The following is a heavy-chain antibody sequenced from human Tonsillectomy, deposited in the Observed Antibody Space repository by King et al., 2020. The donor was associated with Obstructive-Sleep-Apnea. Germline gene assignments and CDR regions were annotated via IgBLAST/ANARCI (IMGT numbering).Heavy chain of an antibody. V-gene: IGHV1-69*09. CDR3: ALQYYYDTSGSLYPLAETFDY. CDR2: IIPILHIT. Sequence: QVQLVESGAEVKKPGSSVKVSCKASGVTFISYAIIWVRQAPGQGLEWMGGIIPILHITNYAQKFQGKVTITADKSTSTAYMELSSLRSEDTAVYYCALQYYYDTSGSLYPLAETFDYWGQGTLVTVSS. CDR1: GVTFISYA. D-gene: IGHD3-22*01. J-gene: IGHJ4*02.